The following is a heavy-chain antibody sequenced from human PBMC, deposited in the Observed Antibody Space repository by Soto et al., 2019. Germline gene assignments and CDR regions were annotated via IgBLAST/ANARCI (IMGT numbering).Heavy chain of an antibody. CDR2: ISSSGSTI. CDR1: GFTFSDYY. V-gene: IGHV3-11*04. D-gene: IGHD6-19*01. J-gene: IGHJ5*01. CDR3: ARGLSSGWFDY. Sequence: GGSLSLSCPASGFTFSDYYMSWIRQAPGKGLEWVSYISSSGSTIYYADSVKGRFTISRDNAKNSLYLQMNSLRAEDTAVYYCARGLSSGWFDYWGQGTLVTVSS.